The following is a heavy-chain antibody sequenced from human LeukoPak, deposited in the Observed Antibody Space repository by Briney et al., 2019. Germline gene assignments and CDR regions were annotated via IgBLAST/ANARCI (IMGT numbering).Heavy chain of an antibody. V-gene: IGHV3-23*01. CDR1: GFTFSTYA. J-gene: IGHJ4*02. D-gene: IGHD3-3*01. CDR2: ISASGGST. CDR3: AKDFPLRGFWSGYSKFDY. Sequence: GGSLRLSCVASGFTFSTYAMSWVRQAPGKGLEWVSSISASGGSTFYADSVKGRFTISRDYSKNTLYLQMSSLRAEDTAVYYCAKDFPLRGFWSGYSKFDYWGQGTLVTVSS.